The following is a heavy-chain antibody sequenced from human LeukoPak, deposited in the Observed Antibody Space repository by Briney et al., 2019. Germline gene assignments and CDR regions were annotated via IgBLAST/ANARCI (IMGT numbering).Heavy chain of an antibody. CDR2: ISGSGGST. J-gene: IGHJ6*02. D-gene: IGHD2-15*01. CDR1: GSTFRSYA. Sequence: GGSRRPSCAAPGSTFRSYAMSWVRKAPGKGLEWVSAISGSGGSTYYADSAKARFTISRDNPKTTLYLQMNSLRAEDTAVYYCAKSRLQGYYYYGMDVWGQGTTVTVSS. V-gene: IGHV3-23*01. CDR3: AKSRLQGYYYYGMDV.